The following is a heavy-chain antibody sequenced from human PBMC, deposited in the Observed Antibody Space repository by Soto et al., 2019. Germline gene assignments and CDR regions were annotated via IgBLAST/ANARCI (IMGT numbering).Heavy chain of an antibody. J-gene: IGHJ4*02. CDR3: ARDDRTISGAVTLDY. CDR1: GYSFKNYA. Sequence: QVQLVQSGPDVKRPGASVRISCRTAGYSFKNYAIHWVRQAPGKKLEWMGWSNEGSGNTRYSQKFQGRMSIARDTSASTSYLDLRSLTSEDTAIYFCARDDRTISGAVTLDYWGPGTLVTVSS. V-gene: IGHV1-3*01. D-gene: IGHD3-3*02. CDR2: SNEGSGNT.